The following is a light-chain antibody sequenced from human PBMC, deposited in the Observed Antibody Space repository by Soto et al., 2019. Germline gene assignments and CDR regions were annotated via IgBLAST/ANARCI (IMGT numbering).Light chain of an antibody. CDR1: QSISSW. V-gene: IGKV1-5*01. Sequence: DIQMTQSPSTLSASVGDRVTITSRASQSISSWLAWYQQKPGKAPKLLIYDASSLESGVPSRFSGSGSGTEFTLTISSLQPDDFATYHCQQYNSYSRTFGQGTKVEIK. J-gene: IGKJ1*01. CDR3: QQYNSYSRT. CDR2: DAS.